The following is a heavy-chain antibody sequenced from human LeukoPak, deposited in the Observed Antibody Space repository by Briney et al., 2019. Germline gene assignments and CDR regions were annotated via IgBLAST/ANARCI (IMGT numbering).Heavy chain of an antibody. D-gene: IGHD4-17*01. CDR1: GFTFSSYS. J-gene: IGHJ4*02. CDR2: ISSSSSYI. Sequence: GGSLRLSCAASGFTFSSYSMNWVRQAPGKGLEWVSSISSSSSYIYYADSVKGRFTISRDNAKNSLYLQMNSLRAEDTAVYYCARDLHGDYVDFDYWGQGTLVTVTS. V-gene: IGHV3-21*01. CDR3: ARDLHGDYVDFDY.